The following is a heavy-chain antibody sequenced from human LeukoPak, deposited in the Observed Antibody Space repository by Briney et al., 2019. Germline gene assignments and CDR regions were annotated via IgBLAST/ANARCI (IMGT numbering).Heavy chain of an antibody. J-gene: IGHJ4*02. CDR2: IKQDGSEK. D-gene: IGHD5-18*01. V-gene: IGHV3-7*01. CDR1: GFTFSSYW. Sequence: GGSLWLSCAASGFTFSSYWMSWVRQAPGKGLEWVANIKQDGSEKYYVDSVKGRFTISRDNAKNSLYLQMNSLRAEDTAVYYCARATLVDTADYWGQGTLVTVSS. CDR3: ARATLVDTADY.